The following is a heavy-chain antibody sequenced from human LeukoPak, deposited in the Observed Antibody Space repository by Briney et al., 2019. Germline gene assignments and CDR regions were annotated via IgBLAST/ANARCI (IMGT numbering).Heavy chain of an antibody. J-gene: IGHJ4*02. D-gene: IGHD2-2*01. CDR1: GFSFSSYA. Sequence: GGSLRLSCAASGFSFSSYAMSWVRQAPGKGLEWVSTISGSGGGSYYADSVKGRFTISRDNSKNTLYLQMNSLRAEDTAVYYCAKDYRSSTNCYCDYWGQGTLVTVSS. CDR2: ISGSGGGS. V-gene: IGHV3-23*01. CDR3: AKDYRSSTNCYCDY.